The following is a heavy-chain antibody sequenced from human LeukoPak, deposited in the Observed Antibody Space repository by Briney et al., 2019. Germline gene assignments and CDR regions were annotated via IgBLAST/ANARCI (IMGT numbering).Heavy chain of an antibody. CDR3: ARDNWNYGYYYYYMDV. CDR2: INHSGST. CDR1: GGSFSGYY. J-gene: IGHJ6*03. V-gene: IGHV4-34*01. Sequence: SETLSLTCAVYGGSFSGYYWSWIRQPPGKGLEWIGEINHSGSTNYNPSLRSRVTISVDTSKNQFSLKLSSVTAADTAVYYCARDNWNYGYYYYYMDVWGKGTTVTVSS. D-gene: IGHD1-7*01.